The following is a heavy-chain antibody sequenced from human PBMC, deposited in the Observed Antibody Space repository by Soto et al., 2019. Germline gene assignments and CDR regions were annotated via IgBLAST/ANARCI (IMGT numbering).Heavy chain of an antibody. CDR1: GLTFRSYW. CDR3: VRNMQLWILDS. Sequence: EVQLVESGGGLVQPGESLRLACAASGLTFRSYWMHWVRQAPGKGLVWVSRINTDGSVAKYADSVKGRFTISRDNANKTRYLHMYMLRTEATAVYYCVRNMQLWILDSWGQGTLVTVSS. CDR2: INTDGSVA. V-gene: IGHV3-74*03. D-gene: IGHD2-21*01. J-gene: IGHJ4*02.